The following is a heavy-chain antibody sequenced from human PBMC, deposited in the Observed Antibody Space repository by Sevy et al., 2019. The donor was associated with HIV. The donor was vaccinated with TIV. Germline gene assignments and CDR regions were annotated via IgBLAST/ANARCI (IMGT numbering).Heavy chain of an antibody. CDR1: GFTFSDHY. D-gene: IGHD6-13*01. J-gene: IGHJ4*02. CDR3: TTHAGIAAAGRVFDY. V-gene: IGHV3-72*01. CDR2: IRNEADSYTT. Sequence: GGSLRLSCAASGFTFSDHYMEWVRQAPGKGLERVGRIRNEADSYTTEYAASVKGRFTISRDDSENSLYLLMNSLKTEDTAVYYCTTHAGIAAAGRVFDYWGQGTLVTVSS.